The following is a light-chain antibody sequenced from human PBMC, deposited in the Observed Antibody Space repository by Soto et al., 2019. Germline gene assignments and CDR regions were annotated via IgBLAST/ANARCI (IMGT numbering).Light chain of an antibody. J-gene: IGKJ1*01. CDR2: KAS. V-gene: IGKV1-5*03. Sequence: DIQTTQSPSTLSASVGDRVIITCRASQSISSWLAWYQQKPGTAPKLLIYKASTLQSGVPSRFSGSGSGTEFTLTISSLQPDDSATYYCQQYSDNWTFGQGTKVEIK. CDR3: QQYSDNWT. CDR1: QSISSW.